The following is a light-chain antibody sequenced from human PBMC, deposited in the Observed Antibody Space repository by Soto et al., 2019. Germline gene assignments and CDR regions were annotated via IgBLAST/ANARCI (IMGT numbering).Light chain of an antibody. CDR1: SSDVGAYNY. CDR3: SSYTSATTYV. V-gene: IGLV2-14*01. J-gene: IGLJ1*01. Sequence: QSVLTQPASVSGSPGQSITISCTGTSSDVGAYNYASWYQQYPGEAPKVIIYDVSQRPAGVSNRFSGSKSGNTASLTISGLQTQDEADYYCSSYTSATTYVFGTGTKVTVL. CDR2: DVS.